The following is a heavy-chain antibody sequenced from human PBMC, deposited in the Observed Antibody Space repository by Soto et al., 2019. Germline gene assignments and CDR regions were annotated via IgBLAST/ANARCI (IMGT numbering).Heavy chain of an antibody. Sequence: VKVSCKASGGTFSSYAISWVRQAPGQGLEWMGGIIPIFGTANYAQKFQGRVTITADESTSTAYMELSSLRSEDTAVYYCARDFYYDSSGYYYHVYWGQGTLVTVSS. J-gene: IGHJ4*02. CDR2: IIPIFGTA. CDR1: GGTFSSYA. V-gene: IGHV1-69*13. D-gene: IGHD3-22*01. CDR3: ARDFYYDSSGYYYHVY.